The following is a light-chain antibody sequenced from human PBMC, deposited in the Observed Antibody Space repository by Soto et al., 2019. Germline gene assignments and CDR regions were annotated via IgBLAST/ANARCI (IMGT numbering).Light chain of an antibody. CDR1: SSDVGTYNL. Sequence: QSVLTQPASVSGSPGQSITISCTGTSSDVGTYNLVSWHQQHPGKAPKLMIYEVSKRPSGVSTRFSGSKSGNTASLTISGLRAEDEADYYCCSYARSSSYVFGTWTKVTVL. V-gene: IGLV2-23*02. CDR2: EVS. J-gene: IGLJ1*01. CDR3: CSYARSSSYV.